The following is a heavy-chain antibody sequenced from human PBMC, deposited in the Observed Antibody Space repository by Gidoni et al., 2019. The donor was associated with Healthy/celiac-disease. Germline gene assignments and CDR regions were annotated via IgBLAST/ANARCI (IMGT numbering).Heavy chain of an antibody. V-gene: IGHV3-23*01. CDR2: ISGSGGST. Sequence: EVQLLESGGGLVQPGGSLRLSCAASGFTFSSYAMSWVRQAPGKGLEWVSAISGSGGSTYYADSVKGRFTISRDNSKNTLYLQMNSLRAEDTAVYYCAKDGGDIAAQLNYFDYWGQGTLVTVSS. CDR1: GFTFSSYA. CDR3: AKDGGDIAAQLNYFDY. D-gene: IGHD6-6*01. J-gene: IGHJ4*02.